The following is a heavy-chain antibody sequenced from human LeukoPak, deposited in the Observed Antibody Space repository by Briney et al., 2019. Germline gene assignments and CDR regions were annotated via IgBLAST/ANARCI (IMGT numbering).Heavy chain of an antibody. J-gene: IGHJ6*02. CDR3: ARDLGYNLLGFYYYGMDV. Sequence: GRSLRLSCAASGFTFSSYAMHWVRQAPGKGLEWVAIISYDGGNKYYADSVKGRFTISRDNSKNTLYLQMNSLRAEDTAVYYCARDLGYNLLGFYYYGMDVWGQGTTVTVSS. V-gene: IGHV3-30-3*01. CDR2: ISYDGGNK. D-gene: IGHD5-24*01. CDR1: GFTFSSYA.